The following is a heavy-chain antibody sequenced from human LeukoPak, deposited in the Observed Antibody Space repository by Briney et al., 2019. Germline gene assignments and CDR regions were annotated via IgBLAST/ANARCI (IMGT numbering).Heavy chain of an antibody. CDR2: VAHTATT. J-gene: IGHJ3*01. Sequence: SGTLSLTCAVSGDSVSSSHWWSWVRQPPGKGLEWIGEVAHTATTKFTPSLRSRATISIDWSKNQFSLNLTSVTAADTATYFCARLVVYNWTPRAFDVWGQGTMVTVSS. CDR1: GDSVSSSHW. V-gene: IGHV4-4*02. D-gene: IGHD1-20*01. CDR3: ARLVVYNWTPRAFDV.